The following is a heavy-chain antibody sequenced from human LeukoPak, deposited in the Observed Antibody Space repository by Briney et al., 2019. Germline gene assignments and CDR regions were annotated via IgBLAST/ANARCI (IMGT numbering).Heavy chain of an antibody. D-gene: IGHD2-2*01. J-gene: IGHJ4*02. CDR3: ATPPGYCSSPSCYDPKFDY. CDR1: GYTLTELS. CDR2: FDPEDGET. V-gene: IGHV1-24*01. Sequence: VASVKVSCKASGYTLTELSMHWVRQAPGKGLEWMGGFDPEDGETIYAQKFQGRVTMTEDTSTDTAYMELSSLRSEDTAVYYCATPPGYCSSPSCYDPKFDYWGQGPLVTVSS.